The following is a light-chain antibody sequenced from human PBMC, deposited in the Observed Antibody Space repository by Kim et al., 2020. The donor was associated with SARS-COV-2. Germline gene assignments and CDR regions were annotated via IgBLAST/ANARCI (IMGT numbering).Light chain of an antibody. CDR2: GAS. CDR1: QSVSSD. V-gene: IGKV3-15*01. Sequence: SQGERVTLSCRASQSVSSDLAWYQQKPGQAPRLLIYGASTRATGIPARFSGSGSGTDFTLTISSLQSEDVAVYHCQQYNDRPPWTFGQGTKVDIK. J-gene: IGKJ1*01. CDR3: QQYNDRPPWT.